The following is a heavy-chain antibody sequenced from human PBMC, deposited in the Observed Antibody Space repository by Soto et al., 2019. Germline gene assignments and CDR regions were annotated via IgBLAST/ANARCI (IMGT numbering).Heavy chain of an antibody. D-gene: IGHD4-17*01. V-gene: IGHV1-69*13. CDR1: GGTFSSYA. CDR3: ASQTTVTTYWLDP. CDR2: IIPIFGTA. Sequence: SVKVSCKASGGTFSSYAISWVRQAPGQGLEWMGGIIPIFGTANYAQKFQGRVTITADESTSTAYMELSSLRSEDTAVYYCASQTTVTTYWLDPWGQGTLVTVSS. J-gene: IGHJ5*02.